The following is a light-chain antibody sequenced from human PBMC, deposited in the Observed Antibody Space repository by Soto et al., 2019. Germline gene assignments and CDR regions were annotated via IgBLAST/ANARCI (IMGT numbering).Light chain of an antibody. Sequence: VLAVSLKSKEVSLGERATMNCKCSRSFLYKSNNKNHLAWYQQKPGQPPQLIIYWASTRESGVPERFSGSGSGTDFTLTICSLEAEDVACYWCPEYFVVPFTFGGG. CDR3: PEYFVVPFT. CDR2: WAS. V-gene: IGKV4-1*01. CDR1: RSFLYKSNNKNH. J-gene: IGKJ4*01.